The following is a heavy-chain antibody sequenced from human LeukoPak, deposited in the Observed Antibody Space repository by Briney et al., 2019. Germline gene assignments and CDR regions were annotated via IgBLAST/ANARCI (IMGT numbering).Heavy chain of an antibody. V-gene: IGHV4-39*01. CDR1: GGSISSSSYY. Sequence: SETLSLTCTVSGGSISSSSYYWGWIRQPPGKGLEWIGSIYYSGSTYYNPSLKSRVTISVDTSKNQFSLKLSSVTAADTAVYYCASPWYNWNDDAFDIWGQGTMVTVSS. CDR3: ASPWYNWNDDAFDI. CDR2: IYYSGST. J-gene: IGHJ3*02. D-gene: IGHD1-20*01.